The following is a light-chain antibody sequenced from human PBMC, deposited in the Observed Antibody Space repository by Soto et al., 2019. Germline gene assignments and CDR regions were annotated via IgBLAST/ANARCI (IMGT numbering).Light chain of an antibody. CDR1: QSVRSSY. CDR2: GAS. J-gene: IGKJ2*02. V-gene: IGKV3-20*01. CDR3: QQYGSTPGT. Sequence: EIELTQSPGTLALSPGERATLSCRASQSVRSSYLAWYQQKPGQAPRLLIYGASSRTSGIPDTFSGSGSGTDFTLTISRLEPEDFAVYYCQQYGSTPGTFDQGTKLDIK.